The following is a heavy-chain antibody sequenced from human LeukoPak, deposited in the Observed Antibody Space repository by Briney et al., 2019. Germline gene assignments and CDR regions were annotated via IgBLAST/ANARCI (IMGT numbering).Heavy chain of an antibody. CDR3: ARHSGSYLKSALHI. CDR1: GGSISGYY. D-gene: IGHD1-26*01. Sequence: SETLSLTCTVSGGSISGYYWSWIRQPPGRGLEYIGYICCGGSTNYNPSLKSRVTMSLDTSKNQFSLKLGSVTAADTAVYYCARHSGSYLKSALHIWGQGTMVTVSS. J-gene: IGHJ3*02. V-gene: IGHV4-59*08. CDR2: ICCGGST.